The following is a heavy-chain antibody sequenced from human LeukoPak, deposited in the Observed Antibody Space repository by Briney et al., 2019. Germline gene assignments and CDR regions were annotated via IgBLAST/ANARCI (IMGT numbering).Heavy chain of an antibody. D-gene: IGHD3-10*01. CDR3: ARHWFGELGAWFDP. J-gene: IGHJ5*02. V-gene: IGHV1-2*02. CDR1: GYTFTGYY. CDR2: INPNSGGT. Sequence: ASVKVSCKASGYTFTGYYMHWVRQAPGQGLEWMGWINPNSGGTNYAQKFQGRVTMTRDTSISTAYMELRSLRSDDTAVYYCARHWFGELGAWFDPWGQGTLVTVSS.